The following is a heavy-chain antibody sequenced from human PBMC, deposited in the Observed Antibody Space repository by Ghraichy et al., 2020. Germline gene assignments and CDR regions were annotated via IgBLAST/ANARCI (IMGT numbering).Heavy chain of an antibody. V-gene: IGHV3-9*01. CDR3: AKDNKWELLTYFDY. D-gene: IGHD1-26*01. CDR2: ISWNSGSI. CDR1: GFTFDDYA. J-gene: IGHJ4*02. Sequence: GGSLRLSCAASGFTFDDYAMHWVRQAPGKGLEWVSGISWNSGSIGYADSVKGRFTISRDNAKNSLYLQMNSLRAEDTALYYCAKDNKWELLTYFDYWGQGTLVTVSS.